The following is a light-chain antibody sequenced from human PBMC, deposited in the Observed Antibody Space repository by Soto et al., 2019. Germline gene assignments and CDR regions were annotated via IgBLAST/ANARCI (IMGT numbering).Light chain of an antibody. CDR2: GAS. CDR1: QSVSSSY. V-gene: IGKV3-20*01. Sequence: EIVLTQSPGTLSLSPGERATLSCRASQSVSSSYLAWYQQKPGQAPRLLIYGASNRATGIPDRFSGSGSGTDFTLTISRLEPEDFAVYYCQEYDGAPITFGLGTRLEIK. J-gene: IGKJ5*01. CDR3: QEYDGAPIT.